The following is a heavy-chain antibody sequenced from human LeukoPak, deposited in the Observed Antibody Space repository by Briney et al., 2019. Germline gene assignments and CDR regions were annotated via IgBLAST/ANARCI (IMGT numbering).Heavy chain of an antibody. CDR2: IYWNDDK. Sequence: CGPTLVKPTQTLTLTCTFSGFSLSTSGVGVGRIRQPPGKALEWLALIYWNDDKRYSPSLKSRLTITKDTSKNQVVLTMTNMDPVDTATYYCAHSLGDYDFCSGYYYFDYWGQGTLVTVSS. D-gene: IGHD3-3*01. V-gene: IGHV2-5*01. CDR1: GFSLSTSGVG. J-gene: IGHJ4*02. CDR3: AHSLGDYDFCSGYYYFDY.